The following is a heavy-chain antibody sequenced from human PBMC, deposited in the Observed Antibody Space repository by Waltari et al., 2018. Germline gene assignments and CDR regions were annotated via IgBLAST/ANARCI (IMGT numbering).Heavy chain of an antibody. CDR1: GGSLSGYY. CDR2: INHGGST. V-gene: IGHV4-34*01. CDR3: ALLTVTTFRAGDY. D-gene: IGHD4-17*01. J-gene: IGHJ4*02. Sequence: QVQLQQWGAGLLKPSETLSLTCAVYGGSLSGYYWSWIRQPPGKGLEWIGEINHGGSTNYSPSLKSRVTISVDTSKNQFSLKLSSVTAADTAVYYCALLTVTTFRAGDYWGQGTLVTVSS.